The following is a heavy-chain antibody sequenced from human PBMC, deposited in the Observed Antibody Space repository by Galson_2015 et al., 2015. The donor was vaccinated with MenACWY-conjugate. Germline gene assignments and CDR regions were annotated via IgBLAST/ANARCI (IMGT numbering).Heavy chain of an antibody. CDR2: ISESGGST. Sequence: SLRLSCAASGFMFTTCAMSWVRQAPGKGLQWVSAISESGGSTYYADSVKGRFTISRDNSKNTLYLQMNSLRPEDTAIYYCAKYGSKYLSGLFYGWGQGTMVTGSS. CDR3: AKYGSKYLSGLFYG. D-gene: IGHD6-13*01. J-gene: IGHJ3*01. CDR1: GFMFTTCA. V-gene: IGHV3-23*01.